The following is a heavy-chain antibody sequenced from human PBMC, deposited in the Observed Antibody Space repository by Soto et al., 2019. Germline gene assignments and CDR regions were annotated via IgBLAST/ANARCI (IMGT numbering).Heavy chain of an antibody. CDR3: ARNPYYYDSSGYHSGFDY. V-gene: IGHV1-69*06. CDR2: IIPIFGTA. CDR1: GGTFSSYA. D-gene: IGHD3-22*01. Sequence: SVKVSCKASGGTFSSYAISWVRQAPGQGLEWMGGIIPIFGTANYAQKFQGRVTITADKSTSTAYMELSSLRSEDTAVYYCARNPYYYDSSGYHSGFDYWGQGTLVTVSS. J-gene: IGHJ4*02.